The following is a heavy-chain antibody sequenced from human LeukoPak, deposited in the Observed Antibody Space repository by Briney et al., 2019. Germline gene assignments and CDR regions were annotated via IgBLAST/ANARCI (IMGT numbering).Heavy chain of an antibody. Sequence: SETLSLTCTVSGGPISSYYWSWVRQPPGKGLEWIGFAYYTGSTNYSPSLKSRVTISVDTSKNQFSLKLSSVAAADTAVYYCARDRRGAYCGGDCYSRAFDIWGQGTMVTVSS. J-gene: IGHJ3*02. V-gene: IGHV4-59*01. CDR3: ARDRRGAYCGGDCYSRAFDI. D-gene: IGHD2-21*02. CDR1: GGPISSYY. CDR2: AYYTGST.